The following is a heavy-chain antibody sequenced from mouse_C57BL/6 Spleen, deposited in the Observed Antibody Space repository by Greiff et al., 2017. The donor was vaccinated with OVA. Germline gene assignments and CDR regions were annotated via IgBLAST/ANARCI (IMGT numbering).Heavy chain of an antibody. CDR3: ARWGYGTSFDY. V-gene: IGHV1-69*01. Sequence: QVQLKQPGAELVMPGASVKLSCKASGYTFTSYWMHWVKQRPGQGLKWIGEIDPSDSYTNYNQKFKGKSTLTVDKSSSTAYMQLSSLTSEDSAVYYCARWGYGTSFDYWGQGTTLTVSS. J-gene: IGHJ2*01. CDR2: IDPSDSYT. CDR1: GYTFTSYW. D-gene: IGHD1-1*01.